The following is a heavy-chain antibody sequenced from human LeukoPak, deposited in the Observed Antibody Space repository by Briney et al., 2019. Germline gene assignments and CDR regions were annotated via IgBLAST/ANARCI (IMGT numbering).Heavy chain of an antibody. CDR1: GITFSSYG. CDR2: ISSTGGTT. J-gene: IGHJ6*03. D-gene: IGHD2-15*01. CDR3: AKNGDRGAYCTGGTCYPYFYYYMDV. Sequence: PGGSLRLSCAASGITFSSYGMSWVRQAPGKGLEWVSSISSTGGTTYYADSVKGRFTISRDNSKNTLYLQMSSLRAEDTAINYCAKNGDRGAYCTGGTCYPYFYYYMDVWGKGTTVTI. V-gene: IGHV3-23*01.